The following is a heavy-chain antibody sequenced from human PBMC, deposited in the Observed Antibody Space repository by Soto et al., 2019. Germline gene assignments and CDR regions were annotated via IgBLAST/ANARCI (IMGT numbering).Heavy chain of an antibody. CDR2: IIPIFGTA. CDR1: GGTFSSYA. D-gene: IGHD4-4*01. Sequence: QVQLVQSGAEVKKPGSSVKVSCKASGGTFSSYAISWVRQAPGQGLEWMGGIIPIFGTANYAQKFQGRVTITADESTSTAYMELSSLRSEATAVYYCARAAGSVYSNYEAGLGYYYYGMDVWGQGTTVTVSS. V-gene: IGHV1-69*01. J-gene: IGHJ6*02. CDR3: ARAAGSVYSNYEAGLGYYYYGMDV.